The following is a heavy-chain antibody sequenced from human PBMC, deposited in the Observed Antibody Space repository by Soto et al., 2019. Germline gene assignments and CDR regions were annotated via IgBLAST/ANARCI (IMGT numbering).Heavy chain of an antibody. CDR2: INTDGRNT. Sequence: EVQLVESGGGLVQPGGSLRLSCAASGFTFSNYWMHWVRQAPGKGLVWVSRINTDGRNTRYADSVGGRFTISRDNAKNTLYLQMNSLRAEDTAVYYCARGNYNGVDVWGQGTTVTVSS. V-gene: IGHV3-74*01. J-gene: IGHJ6*02. CDR1: GFTFSNYW. CDR3: ARGNYNGVDV.